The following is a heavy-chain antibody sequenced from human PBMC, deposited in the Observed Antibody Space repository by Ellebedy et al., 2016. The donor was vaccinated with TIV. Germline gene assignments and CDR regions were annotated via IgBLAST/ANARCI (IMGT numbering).Heavy chain of an antibody. CDR2: IRSTGIDK. CDR1: GFTFSNYD. V-gene: IGHV3-21*06. Sequence: GESLKISCAASGFTFSNYDMNWVRQSPGKGLEWVSSIRSTGIDKYYAECVKGRFTISRDNAQNTLFLQMNSLRVEDTALYDCARGWSTPDSWGQGTLVIVSS. D-gene: IGHD2-15*01. J-gene: IGHJ4*02. CDR3: ARGWSTPDS.